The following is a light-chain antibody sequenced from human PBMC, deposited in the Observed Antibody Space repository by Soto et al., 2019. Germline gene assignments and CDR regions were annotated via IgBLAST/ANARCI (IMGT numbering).Light chain of an antibody. V-gene: IGKV1-5*03. CDR1: QSISSW. Sequence: DIQMTQSPSTLSASVGDRVTITCRASQSISSWLAWYQQKPGKAPKLLIYKASSLESGVPSRFSGSGSGTEFTLTISSLQPDDFANNYCQQYNSYSSFGRGTKVDIK. CDR2: KAS. CDR3: QQYNSYSS. J-gene: IGKJ1*01.